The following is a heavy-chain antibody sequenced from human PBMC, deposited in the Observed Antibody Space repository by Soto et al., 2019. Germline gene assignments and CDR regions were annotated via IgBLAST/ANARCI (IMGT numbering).Heavy chain of an antibody. Sequence: QVQLQESGPGLVKPSGTLSLTCAVSGGSISSSNWWSWVRQPPGKGLEWIGEIYHSGSTNYNPPLKSRVTISVDKSKNQFSLKLSSVTAADTAVYYCARDGVAGTYYYYYGMDVWGQGTTVTVSS. J-gene: IGHJ6*02. CDR1: GGSISSSNW. D-gene: IGHD6-19*01. CDR2: IYHSGST. V-gene: IGHV4-4*02. CDR3: ARDGVAGTYYYYYGMDV.